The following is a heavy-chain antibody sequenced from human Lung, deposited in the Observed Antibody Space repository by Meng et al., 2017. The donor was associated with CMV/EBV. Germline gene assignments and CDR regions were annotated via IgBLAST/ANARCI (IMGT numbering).Heavy chain of an antibody. J-gene: IGHJ6*01. V-gene: IGHV1-69*05. CDR1: GGTVSSYA. D-gene: IGHD1-7*01. CDR3: AGAHTGSTRFFHYDMDV. Sequence: SVKVSCKASGGTVSSYAISWVRQAPGQGLEWMGGIIPIFGPANSAEKFQGRLTIATDESTSTAYMELSGLTSEDTAIYYCAGAHTGSTRFFHYDMDVWGPGNTV. CDR2: IIPIFGPA.